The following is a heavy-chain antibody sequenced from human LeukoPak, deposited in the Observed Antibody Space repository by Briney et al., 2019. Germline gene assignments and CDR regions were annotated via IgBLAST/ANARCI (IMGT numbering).Heavy chain of an antibody. J-gene: IGHJ4*02. CDR1: GFTFSSYA. V-gene: IGHV3-23*01. Sequence: GGSLRLSCAASGFTFSSYATTWVRQAPGKGLEWVSSISGSGGTTYYADSVKGRFTISRDNSKNTLYLQMNSLRAEDTAVCYCAKDGRGSGSYYYFDYWGQGTLVTVSP. D-gene: IGHD3-10*01. CDR2: ISGSGGTT. CDR3: AKDGRGSGSYYYFDY.